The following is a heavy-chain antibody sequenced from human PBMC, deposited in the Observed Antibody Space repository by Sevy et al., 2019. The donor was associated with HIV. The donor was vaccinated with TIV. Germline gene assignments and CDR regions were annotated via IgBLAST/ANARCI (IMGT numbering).Heavy chain of an antibody. CDR1: GFTFSNYA. CDR2: ISGSGGTT. Sequence: GGSLRLSCAASGFTFSNYAMNWVRQAPGKGLEWVSAISGSGGTTYDADSVKGRFTISRDKSQNTLYLQMNSLRAEDTAGYYWAEGLARGVAVAGSAWGMDVWGQGTTVTVSS. CDR3: AEGLARGVAVAGSAWGMDV. V-gene: IGHV3-23*01. D-gene: IGHD6-19*01. J-gene: IGHJ6*02.